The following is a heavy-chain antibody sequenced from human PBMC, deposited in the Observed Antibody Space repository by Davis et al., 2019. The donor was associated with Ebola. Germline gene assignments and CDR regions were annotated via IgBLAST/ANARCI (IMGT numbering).Heavy chain of an antibody. D-gene: IGHD2-21*02. J-gene: IGHJ6*02. CDR1: GGTFSSYA. V-gene: IGHV1-69*13. Sequence: SVKVSCKASGGTFSSYAISWVRQAPGQGLEWMGGIIPIFGTANYAQKFQGRVTITADESTSTAYMELSSLRSEDTAVYYCARKGEGGDLISGAGMDVWGQGTTVTVSS. CDR2: IIPIFGTA. CDR3: ARKGEGGDLISGAGMDV.